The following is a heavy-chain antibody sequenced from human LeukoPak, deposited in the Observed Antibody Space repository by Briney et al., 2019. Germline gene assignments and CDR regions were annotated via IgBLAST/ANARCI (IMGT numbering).Heavy chain of an antibody. Sequence: PGGSLRLSCAASGFTFSSYGMHWVRQAPGKGLEWVAFIRYDGSNKYYADSVKGRFTISRDNSKNTLYLQMTSLRVEDTALYYCARSGSTSLNSWFDPWGQGTLVTVSS. J-gene: IGHJ5*02. CDR3: ARSGSTSLNSWFDP. CDR1: GFTFSSYG. CDR2: IRYDGSNK. D-gene: IGHD2-2*01. V-gene: IGHV3-30*02.